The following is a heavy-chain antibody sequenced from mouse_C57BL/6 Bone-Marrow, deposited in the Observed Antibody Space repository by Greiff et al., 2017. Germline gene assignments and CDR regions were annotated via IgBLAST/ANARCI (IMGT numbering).Heavy chain of an antibody. J-gene: IGHJ4*01. Sequence: EVQLVESGEGLVKPGGSLKLSCAASGFTFSSYAMSWVRQTPEKRLVWVAYISSGGDYIYYADTVKGRFTISSDNARNTLYLQMSSLKSEDTAMYYCTRRAICHYAMDYWGQGTSVTVSS. CDR2: ISSGGDYI. CDR1: GFTFSSYA. V-gene: IGHV5-9-1*02. CDR3: TRRAICHYAMDY.